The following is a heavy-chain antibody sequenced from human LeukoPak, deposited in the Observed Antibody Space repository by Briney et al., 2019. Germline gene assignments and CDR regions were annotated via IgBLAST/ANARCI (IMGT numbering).Heavy chain of an antibody. CDR1: GFTFSSYA. Sequence: GGSLRLSCAAYGFTFSSYAMSWVRQAPGKGLEWVSVISGNGVSTHYADSVKGRFTISRDNSKNTLYLQKNSLRAEDTAVYYCAKESPRFDYWGQGTLVTVSS. J-gene: IGHJ4*02. V-gene: IGHV3-23*01. CDR2: ISGNGVST. CDR3: AKESPRFDY.